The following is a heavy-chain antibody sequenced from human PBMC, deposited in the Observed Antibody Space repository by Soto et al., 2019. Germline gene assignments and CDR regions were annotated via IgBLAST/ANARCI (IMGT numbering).Heavy chain of an antibody. CDR1: GGTFSSYA. CDR3: ATCGDSGYDYYYGMDV. Sequence: QVQLVQSGAEVKKPGSSVKVSCKASGGTFSSYAISWVRQAPGQGLEWMGGIIPIFGTANYAQKFHGRVTITADESTSTAYMELSSLRSEDTAVYYCATCGDSGYDYYYGMDVWGQGTTVTVSS. D-gene: IGHD5-12*01. V-gene: IGHV1-69*01. CDR2: IIPIFGTA. J-gene: IGHJ6*02.